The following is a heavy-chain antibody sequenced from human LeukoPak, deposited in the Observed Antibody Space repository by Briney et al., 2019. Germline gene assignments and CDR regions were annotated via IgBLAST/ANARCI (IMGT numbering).Heavy chain of an antibody. Sequence: GSSVKVSCKASGGTFSSYAISWMRQAPGQGLEWMGGIIPIFGTANYAQKFQGRVTITTDESTSTAYMELSSLRSEDTAVYYCARVPYYYDSSGYYFFGMDVWGKGTTVTVSS. D-gene: IGHD3-22*01. V-gene: IGHV1-69*05. CDR1: GGTFSSYA. CDR2: IIPIFGTA. J-gene: IGHJ6*03. CDR3: ARVPYYYDSSGYYFFGMDV.